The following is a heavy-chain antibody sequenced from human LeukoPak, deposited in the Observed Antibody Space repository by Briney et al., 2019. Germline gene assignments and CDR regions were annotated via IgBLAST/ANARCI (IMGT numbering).Heavy chain of an antibody. D-gene: IGHD2-15*01. CDR1: GYTFTSYG. J-gene: IGHJ6*04. CDR3: ASATLRCSGGSCYEMDV. CDR2: IIPLFGTP. V-gene: IGHV1-69*06. Sequence: ASVKVSCKASGYTFTSYGISRVRQAPGQGLEWMGGIIPLFGTPDYAQKFQDRLTITADKSTSTAYMELSSLRSEDTAVYYCASATLRCSGGSCYEMDVWGKGTTVTVSS.